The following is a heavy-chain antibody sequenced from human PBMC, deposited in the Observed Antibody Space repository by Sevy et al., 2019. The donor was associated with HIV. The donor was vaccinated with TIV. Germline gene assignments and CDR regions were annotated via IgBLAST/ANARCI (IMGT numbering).Heavy chain of an antibody. CDR1: EFTFSSYG. D-gene: IGHD6-19*01. V-gene: IGHV3-30*18. CDR2: ISYDGSNK. J-gene: IGHJ6*02. CDR3: AKGRDSSGWYYYGMDV. Sequence: GGSLRLSCAASEFTFSSYGMHWVRQAPGKGLEWVAFISYDGSNKYYADSVKGRFTISRDNSKNTLYLQMNSLRAEDTAVYYCAKGRDSSGWYYYGMDVWGQGTTVTVSS.